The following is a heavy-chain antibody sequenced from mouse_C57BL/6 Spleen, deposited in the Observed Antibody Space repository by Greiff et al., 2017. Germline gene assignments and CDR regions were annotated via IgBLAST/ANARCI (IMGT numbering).Heavy chain of an antibody. CDR1: GFTFSSYA. CDR3: ARDKDYSNPSWYFDV. D-gene: IGHD2-5*01. CDR2: ISDGGSYT. V-gene: IGHV5-4*01. J-gene: IGHJ1*03. Sequence: DVMLVESGGGLVKPGGSLKLPCAASGFTFSSYAMSWVRQTPEKRLEWGATISDGGSYTYYPDYVKGRFPSSRDNAKNNLYLQMSHLKSEDTAMYYGARDKDYSNPSWYFDVWGTGTTVTVSS.